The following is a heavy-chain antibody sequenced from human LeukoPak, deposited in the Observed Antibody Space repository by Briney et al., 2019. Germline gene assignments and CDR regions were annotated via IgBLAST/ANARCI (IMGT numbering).Heavy chain of an antibody. D-gene: IGHD6-6*01. J-gene: IGHJ4*02. V-gene: IGHV1-8*02. Sequence: ASVKVSCKASGGTFSSYAINWVRQATGQGLEWMGWMNPNSGNTGYAQKFQGRITMTRNTSISTAYMELSSLRSEDTAVYFCALLLTTRPWWGQGTLVTVSS. CDR3: ALLLTTRPW. CDR2: MNPNSGNT. CDR1: GGTFSSYA.